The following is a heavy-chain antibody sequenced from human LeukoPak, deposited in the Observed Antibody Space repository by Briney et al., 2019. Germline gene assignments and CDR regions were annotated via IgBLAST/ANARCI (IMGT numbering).Heavy chain of an antibody. J-gene: IGHJ4*02. V-gene: IGHV4-59*01. Sequence: NPSETLSLTCTVSGGSISSYYWSWIRQPPGKGLEWIGYIYPSGSTNYNPSLKSRVTISVDTSKNQFSLKLTSVTAADTAVYYCARAYYYGSGSYGLDYWGQGTLVTVSS. CDR2: IYPSGST. D-gene: IGHD3-10*01. CDR3: ARAYYYGSGSYGLDY. CDR1: GGSISSYY.